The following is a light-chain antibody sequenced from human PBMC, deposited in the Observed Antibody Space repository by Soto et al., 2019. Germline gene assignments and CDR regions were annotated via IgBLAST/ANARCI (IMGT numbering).Light chain of an antibody. J-gene: IGKJ5*01. V-gene: IGKV1-5*03. CDR3: QQYDVYST. Sequence: DFQMTQSPSTLSASVGDRVTITCRASQSINSWLAWYQQKPGKAPKLLIYKASNLESGVSSRFSASGSGTEFTLTISSLQPDDCGLYYCQQYDVYSTFGKGTRLVIK. CDR1: QSINSW. CDR2: KAS.